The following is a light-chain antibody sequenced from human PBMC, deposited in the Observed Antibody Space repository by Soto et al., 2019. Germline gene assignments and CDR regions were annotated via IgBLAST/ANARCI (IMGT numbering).Light chain of an antibody. J-gene: IGLJ1*01. CDR2: EVS. CDR3: SSYTSSSNLHV. V-gene: IGLV2-14*01. CDR1: SSDVGGYNY. Sequence: QSVLTQPASVSGSPGQSITISCTGTSSDVGGYNYVSWYQQHPGKAPKLMIYEVSNRPSGVSNRFSGSKSGNTASLTISGLQDEDEADYYFSSYTSSSNLHVFGTGTQVTVL.